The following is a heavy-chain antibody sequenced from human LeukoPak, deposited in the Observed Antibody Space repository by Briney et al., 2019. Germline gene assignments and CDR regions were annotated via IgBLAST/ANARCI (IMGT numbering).Heavy chain of an antibody. J-gene: IGHJ6*02. D-gene: IGHD6-13*01. V-gene: IGHV1-2*02. CDR3: ARANTASGYSSSWIYGMDV. Sequence: ASVKVSCKASGYTFTGYYMHWVRQAPGQGLEWMGWINPNSGGTNYAQKFQGRVTMTRDTSNSTAYMELSRLRSDDTAVYYCARANTASGYSSSWIYGMDVWGQGTTVTVSS. CDR2: INPNSGGT. CDR1: GYTFTGYY.